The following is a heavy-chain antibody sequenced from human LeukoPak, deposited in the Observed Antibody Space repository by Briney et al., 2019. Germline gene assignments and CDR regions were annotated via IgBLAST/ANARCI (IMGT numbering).Heavy chain of an antibody. V-gene: IGHV3-9*01. CDR3: AKLVAYSSSSNY. D-gene: IGHD6-6*01. CDR2: ISWNSGSI. Sequence: GRSLRLSCAASGFTFDDYAMHWVRQAPGKGLEWVSGISWNSGSIGYADSVKGRFTISRDNSKNTLYLQMNSLRAEDTAVYYCAKLVAYSSSSNYWGQGTLVTVSS. J-gene: IGHJ4*02. CDR1: GFTFDDYA.